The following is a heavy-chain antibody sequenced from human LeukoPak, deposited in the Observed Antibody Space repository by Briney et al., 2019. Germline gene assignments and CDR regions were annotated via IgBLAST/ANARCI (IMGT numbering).Heavy chain of an antibody. CDR1: GGSIGSGGYY. Sequence: SETLSLTCTVSGGSIGSGGYYWSWIRQHPGKGLEWIGYIYYSGSTYYNPSLKSRVTISVDTSKNQFSLKLSSVTAADSAVYYCARDRQQLVFPYYYYGMDVWGQGTTVTVSS. CDR3: ARDRQQLVFPYYYYGMDV. CDR2: IYYSGST. D-gene: IGHD6-13*01. V-gene: IGHV4-31*03. J-gene: IGHJ6*02.